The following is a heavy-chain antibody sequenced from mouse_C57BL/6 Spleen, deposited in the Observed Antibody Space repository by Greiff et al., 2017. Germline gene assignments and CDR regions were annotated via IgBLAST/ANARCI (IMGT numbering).Heavy chain of an antibody. J-gene: IGHJ4*01. CDR3: ALNWIYYAMDY. CDR1: GFTFSDYG. Sequence: EVQLVESGGGLVKPGGSLKLSCAASGFTFSDYGMHWVRQAPEKGLEWVAYISSGSSTIYYADTVKGRFPISRANAKNTLFLQMTSLRSEDTAMYYCALNWIYYAMDYWGQGTSVTVSS. CDR2: ISSGSSTI. V-gene: IGHV5-17*01. D-gene: IGHD4-1*01.